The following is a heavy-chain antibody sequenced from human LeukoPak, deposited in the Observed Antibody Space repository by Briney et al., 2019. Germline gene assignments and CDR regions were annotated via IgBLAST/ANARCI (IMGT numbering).Heavy chain of an antibody. V-gene: IGHV4-34*01. Sequence: SETLSLTWAVYGGSFSGYYWSWIRQPPGKGLEWIGEINHSGSTNYNPSLKSRVTISVDTSKNQFSLKLSSVTAADTAVYYCAGGYYDSSGYSTDYWGQGTLFTVSS. CDR2: INHSGST. CDR1: GGSFSGYY. J-gene: IGHJ4*02. D-gene: IGHD3-22*01. CDR3: AGGYYDSSGYSTDY.